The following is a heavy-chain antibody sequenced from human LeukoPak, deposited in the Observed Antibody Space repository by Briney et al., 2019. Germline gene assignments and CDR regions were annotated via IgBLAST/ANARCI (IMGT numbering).Heavy chain of an antibody. V-gene: IGHV1-8*01. D-gene: IGHD2-15*01. Sequence: ASVKVSCGASGYTFTSYDINWVRQATGQGLEWMGWMNPNSGNTGYAQKFQGRVTMTRNTSISTAYMELSSLRSEDTAVYYCARGPPIYCGGGSCYSGYYYYGMDVWGQGTTVTVSS. J-gene: IGHJ6*02. CDR1: GYTFTSYD. CDR2: MNPNSGNT. CDR3: ARGPPIYCGGGSCYSGYYYYGMDV.